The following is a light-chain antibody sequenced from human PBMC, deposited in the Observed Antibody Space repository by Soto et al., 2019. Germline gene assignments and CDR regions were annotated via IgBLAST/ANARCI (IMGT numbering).Light chain of an antibody. J-gene: IGKJ1*01. V-gene: IGKV3-20*01. CDR3: QQYGSSTWT. CDR2: GAS. Sequence: NVLTHAAGSLSMTQGERATLSCRASQSVSSSYLAWYQQKPGQAPRLLIYGASSRATGIPDRFSGSGSGTDFTLTISRLEPEDFAVYYCQQYGSSTWTFGQGTKVDIK. CDR1: QSVSSSY.